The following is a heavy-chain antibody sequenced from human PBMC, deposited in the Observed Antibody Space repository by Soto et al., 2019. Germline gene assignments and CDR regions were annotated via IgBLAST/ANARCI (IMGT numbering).Heavy chain of an antibody. CDR2: HCGST. D-gene: IGHD6-19*01. Sequence: HCGSTNYSPSLESRVTLSVDKSKNQFSLKMNSVTAADTAVYFCVMSPGLYKSDSWGQGILVTVSS. J-gene: IGHJ4*02. CDR3: VMSPGLYKSDS. V-gene: IGHV4-4*01.